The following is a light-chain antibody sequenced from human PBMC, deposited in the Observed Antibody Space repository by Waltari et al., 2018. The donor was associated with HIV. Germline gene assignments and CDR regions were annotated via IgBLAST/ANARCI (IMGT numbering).Light chain of an antibody. CDR2: DAS. CDR1: QSVGSY. CDR3: QQYNNWPQT. Sequence: EIVLIQSPVTVSLSPGERATLSCRASQSVGSYLAWYQQKAGQAPRLLIYDASNRATGIPARFSGSGSGTEFTLTISSLQSEDFTIYYCQQYNNWPQTFGQGTKVEIK. J-gene: IGKJ1*01. V-gene: IGKV3-15*01.